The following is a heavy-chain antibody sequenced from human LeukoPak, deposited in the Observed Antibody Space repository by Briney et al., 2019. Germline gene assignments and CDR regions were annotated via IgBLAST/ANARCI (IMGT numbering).Heavy chain of an antibody. Sequence: GGSLRLSCAASGFTFTDAWLNWVRQAPGKGLEWVGRIQSKSDGETTDYAAPVKGRFTISRDDSKNMLYLQMNSLKSEDTAVYYCTADLPPPRGYDYPFDYWGQGSLVTVSS. CDR3: TADLPPPRGYDYPFDY. V-gene: IGHV3-15*01. CDR2: IQSKSDGETT. CDR1: GFTFTDAW. D-gene: IGHD5-12*01. J-gene: IGHJ4*02.